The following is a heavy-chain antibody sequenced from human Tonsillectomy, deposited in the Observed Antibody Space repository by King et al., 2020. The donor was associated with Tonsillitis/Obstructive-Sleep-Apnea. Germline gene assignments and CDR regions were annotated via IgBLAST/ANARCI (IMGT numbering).Heavy chain of an antibody. CDR3: ARTTVTTLEGDYMDV. V-gene: IGHV4-59*13. CDR2: IFYSGTT. Sequence: VQLKESGPGLVKPSETLSLTCTVSGGSFSSFYWSWIRQPPGKGLEWVGCIFYSGTTTYNPSLKSRVTISVDPSKSRISLKLSSVTAADTAVYYCARTTVTTLEGDYMDVWGKGTTVTVSS. D-gene: IGHD3-16*01. CDR1: GGSFSSFY. J-gene: IGHJ6*03.